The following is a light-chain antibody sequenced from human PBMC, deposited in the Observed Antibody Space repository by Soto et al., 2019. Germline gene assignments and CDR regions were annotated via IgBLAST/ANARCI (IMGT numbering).Light chain of an antibody. CDR1: QPISNW. CDR2: DSS. CDR3: QQYNSDPYT. J-gene: IGKJ2*01. Sequence: DIQMTQSPSTLSASVGDRVTISCRASQPISNWLAWYQQKPGKAPKLLLYDSSSLETGVPPRFSGTGSGTQYTLTISSLQPDDSATYYCQQYNSDPYTFGQGTRLQIK. V-gene: IGKV1-5*01.